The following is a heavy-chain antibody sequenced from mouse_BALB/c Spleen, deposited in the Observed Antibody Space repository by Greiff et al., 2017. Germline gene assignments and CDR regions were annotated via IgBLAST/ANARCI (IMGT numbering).Heavy chain of an antibody. CDR2: ILPGSGST. CDR1: GYTFSSYW. J-gene: IGHJ2*01. D-gene: IGHD1-1*01. CDR3: ARGDYYGSKGY. V-gene: IGHV1-9*01. Sequence: VQLQQSGAELMKPGASVKISCKATGYTFSSYWIEWVKQRPGHGLEWIGEILPGSGSTNYNEKFKGKATFTADTSSNTAYMQLSSLTSEDSAVYYCARGDYYGSKGYWGQGTTLTVSS.